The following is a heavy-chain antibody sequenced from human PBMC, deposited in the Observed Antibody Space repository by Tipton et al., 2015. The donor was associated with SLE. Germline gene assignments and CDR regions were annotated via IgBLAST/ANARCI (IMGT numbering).Heavy chain of an antibody. J-gene: IGHJ3*02. CDR2: IDPSDSYT. D-gene: IGHD3-9*01. V-gene: IGHV5-10-1*01. Sequence: QLVQSGAEVKKPGESLKISCKGSGYSFTSYWISWVRQMPGKGLEWMGRIDPSDSYTNYSPSFQGHVTISADKSISTAYLQWSSLKASDTAMYYCARQYDTLTGYYRGAFDIWGQGTMVTVSS. CDR1: GYSFTSYW. CDR3: ARQYDTLTGYYRGAFDI.